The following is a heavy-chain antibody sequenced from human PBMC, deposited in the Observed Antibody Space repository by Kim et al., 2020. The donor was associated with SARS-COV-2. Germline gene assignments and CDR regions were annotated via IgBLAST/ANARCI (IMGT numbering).Heavy chain of an antibody. CDR1: GFTFSDYY. J-gene: IGHJ4*02. CDR2: ISSSGSTI. V-gene: IGHV3-11*01. Sequence: GGSLRLSCAASGFTFSDYYMSWIRQAPGKGLEWVSYISSSGSTIYYADSVKGRFTISRDNAKNSLYLQMNSLRADDTAVYYCARGDDCSGGSCYPTPTDYWGQGTLVTVSS. D-gene: IGHD2-15*01. CDR3: ARGDDCSGGSCYPTPTDY.